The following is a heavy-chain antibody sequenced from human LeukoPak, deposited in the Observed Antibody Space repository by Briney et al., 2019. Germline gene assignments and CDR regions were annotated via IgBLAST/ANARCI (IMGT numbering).Heavy chain of an antibody. CDR3: ATLNYGGNWFDP. CDR1: GFTFSSYG. CDR2: IRYVGSSK. Sequence: GGSLRLSWAAAGFTFSSYGMHWVRQAPGKGRGWVAFIRYVGSSKYYADSVKGRFTISRDNSKNTLYLQMTSLRAEDTAVHYCATLNYGGNWFDPWGQGTLVTVSS. D-gene: IGHD4-23*01. J-gene: IGHJ5*02. V-gene: IGHV3-30*02.